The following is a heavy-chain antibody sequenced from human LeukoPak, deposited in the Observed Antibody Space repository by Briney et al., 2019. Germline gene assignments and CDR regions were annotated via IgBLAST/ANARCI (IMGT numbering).Heavy chain of an antibody. J-gene: IGHJ4*02. V-gene: IGHV4-30-2*01. D-gene: IGHD3-10*01. CDR2: IYHSGST. CDR1: GGSISSGGYS. CDR3: ARAGIAGSGSYGLFDY. Sequence: PSEILSLTCAVSGGSISSGGYSWSWIRQPPGKGLEWIGYIYHSGSTYYNPSLKSRVTISVDRSKNQFSLKLSSVTAADTAVYYCARAGIAGSGSYGLFDYWGQGTLVTVSS.